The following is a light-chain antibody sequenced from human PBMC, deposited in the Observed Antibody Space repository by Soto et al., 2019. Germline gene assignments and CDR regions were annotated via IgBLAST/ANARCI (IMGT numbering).Light chain of an antibody. CDR1: SGSVSTSYY. CDR3: GLYMGSGIWV. V-gene: IGLV8-61*01. Sequence: QTVVTQEPSFSVSPGGTVTLTCGLSSGSVSTSYYPSWYQQTPGQAPRTLIYSTNTRSSGVPDRFSGSILGNKAALTITGAQADDESDYYRGLYMGSGIWVFGGGTKLTVL. J-gene: IGLJ3*02. CDR2: STN.